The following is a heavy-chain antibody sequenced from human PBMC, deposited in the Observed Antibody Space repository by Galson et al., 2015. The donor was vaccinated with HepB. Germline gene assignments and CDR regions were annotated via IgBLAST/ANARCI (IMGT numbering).Heavy chain of an antibody. CDR2: IRGKAYDETT. CDR3: ARTIIIIPYFNY. J-gene: IGHJ4*02. D-gene: IGHD3-22*01. Sequence: SLRLSCAASGFTFGDYPMSWFRQAPGKGLEWLAFIRGKAYDETTEYAASVKGRFTVSRDDSKSIVYLQMNSLEIDDTAVYYCARTIIIIPYFNYWGQGTLVTVSS. CDR1: GFTFGDYP. V-gene: IGHV3-49*03.